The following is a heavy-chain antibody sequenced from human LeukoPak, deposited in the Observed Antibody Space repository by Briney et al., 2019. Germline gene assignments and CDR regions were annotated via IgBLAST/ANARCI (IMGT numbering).Heavy chain of an antibody. CDR2: ISSSGCTI. CDR3: AREENYVWGSYRSAFDI. V-gene: IGHV3-48*03. Sequence: GGSLRLSCAASGFTFSSYEMNWVRQAPGKGLEWVSYISSSGCTIYYADSVKGRFTISRDNAKNSLYLQMNSLRAEDTAVYYCAREENYVWGSYRSAFDIWGQGTMVTVSS. D-gene: IGHD3-16*02. CDR1: GFTFSSYE. J-gene: IGHJ3*02.